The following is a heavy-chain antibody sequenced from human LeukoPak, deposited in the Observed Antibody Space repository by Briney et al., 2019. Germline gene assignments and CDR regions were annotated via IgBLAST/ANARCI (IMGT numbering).Heavy chain of an antibody. CDR1: GYTFTSYG. J-gene: IGHJ4*02. CDR2: ISAYNGRT. D-gene: IGHD3-22*01. V-gene: IGHV1-18*01. Sequence: ASVKVSCQASGYTFTSYGISWLRQAPGQGLEWMGWISAYNGRTNYAQKLQGRVTMTTDTSKSTGYMELRSLRSDDTAVYYRARDRRYYYDSSGYYYPFDYWGQGTLVSVSS. CDR3: ARDRRYYYDSSGYYYPFDY.